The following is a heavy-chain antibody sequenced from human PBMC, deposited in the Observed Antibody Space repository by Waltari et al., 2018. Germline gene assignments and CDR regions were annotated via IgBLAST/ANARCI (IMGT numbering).Heavy chain of an antibody. CDR1: GGSLDSGRYY. D-gene: IGHD1-26*01. CDR2: IYTSGST. V-gene: IGHV4-61*02. CDR3: ARGPLLSKVDY. Sequence: QVQLQESGPGLVKPSQTLSLTCTVSGGSLDSGRYYWSWSRQPAGKGLEWIGRIYTSGSTNYNPSLKSRVTISVDTSKNQFSLNLSSVTAADTAVYYCARGPLLSKVDYWGQGTLVTVSS. J-gene: IGHJ4*02.